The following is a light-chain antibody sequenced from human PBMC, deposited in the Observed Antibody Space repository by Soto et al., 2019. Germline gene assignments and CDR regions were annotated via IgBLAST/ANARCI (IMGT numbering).Light chain of an antibody. Sequence: QSALTQPASVSASPGQSIAISCTGTSSDVGGYEFVSWYQQHPGKAPKLLISKFSNRPSGVSDRFSGSKSGNTASLTISGRQAEDEADYYCSSFTSAYTSVFGSGTKVTVL. J-gene: IGLJ1*01. CDR3: SSFTSAYTSV. CDR2: KFS. V-gene: IGLV2-14*01. CDR1: SSDVGGYEF.